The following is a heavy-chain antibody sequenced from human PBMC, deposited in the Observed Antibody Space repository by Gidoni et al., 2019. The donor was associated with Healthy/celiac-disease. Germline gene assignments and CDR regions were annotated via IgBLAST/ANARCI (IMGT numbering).Heavy chain of an antibody. Sequence: EVQLVESGGGLVQPGRSLRLSCAASGLPFDDYAMHRVRQAPGKGLEWVSGISWNSGSIGYADSVKGRFTISRDNAKNSLYLQMNSLRAEDTALYYCAKDLRGYSYGPYFDYWGQGTLVTVSS. D-gene: IGHD5-18*01. V-gene: IGHV3-9*01. J-gene: IGHJ4*02. CDR3: AKDLRGYSYGPYFDY. CDR2: ISWNSGSI. CDR1: GLPFDDYA.